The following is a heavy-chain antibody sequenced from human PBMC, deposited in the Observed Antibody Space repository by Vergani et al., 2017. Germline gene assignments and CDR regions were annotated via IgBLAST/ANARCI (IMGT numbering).Heavy chain of an antibody. Sequence: VQLVESGGGVVQPGRSLRLSCAASGFTFSSYGMHWVRQAPGKGLEWVAVISYDGSNKYYADSVKGRFTISRDNAKNSLYLQMNSLRAEDTAVYYCARDLRGYTAFDYWGQGTLVTVSS. CDR1: GFTFSSYG. CDR3: ARDLRGYTAFDY. V-gene: IGHV3-30*03. D-gene: IGHD5-18*01. CDR2: ISYDGSNK. J-gene: IGHJ4*02.